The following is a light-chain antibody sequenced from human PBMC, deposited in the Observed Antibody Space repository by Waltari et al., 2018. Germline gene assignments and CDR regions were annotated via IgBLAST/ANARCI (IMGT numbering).Light chain of an antibody. V-gene: IGKV1-39*01. CDR3: EQTVTTPPEFT. CDR2: AAT. CDR1: QNIRTY. Sequence: IQITQSQYSLSASVGDTDTTSYRASQNIRTYLHWYQQKPGRAPRILIYAATSLHSEVPSMFSGRGSGTDCTLTISSLQPEDCATYYCEQTVTTPPEFTFGLGTKVQIK. J-gene: IGKJ2*01.